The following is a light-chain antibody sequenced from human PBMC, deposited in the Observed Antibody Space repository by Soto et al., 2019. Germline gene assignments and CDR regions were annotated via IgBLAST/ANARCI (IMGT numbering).Light chain of an antibody. V-gene: IGKV3-20*01. Sequence: IVLTQSPGTLSVSPGERVTLSCRASQSVSSSYLAWYQQKPGQAPRLLIYGASSRATGIPDRFSGNGSETDFTLTISRLEPEDFAVYSCQEYGSSPFAFGQGTRLEIK. CDR3: QEYGSSPFA. CDR1: QSVSSSY. J-gene: IGKJ5*01. CDR2: GAS.